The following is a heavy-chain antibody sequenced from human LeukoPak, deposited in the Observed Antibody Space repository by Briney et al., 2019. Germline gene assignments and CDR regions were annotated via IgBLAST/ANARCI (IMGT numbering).Heavy chain of an antibody. D-gene: IGHD2-2*01. CDR1: GYTFTSYG. CDR3: ARNRGYCSSTSCWGDAFDI. CDR2: ISAYNGNT. V-gene: IGHV1-18*01. Sequence: ASVKVSCKASGYTFTSYGISWVRQAPGQGLEWMGWISAYNGNTNYAQKLQGRVTMTTDTSTSTAYMELRSLRSDDTAVYYCARNRGYCSSTSCWGDAFDIWGQGTMVTVSS. J-gene: IGHJ3*02.